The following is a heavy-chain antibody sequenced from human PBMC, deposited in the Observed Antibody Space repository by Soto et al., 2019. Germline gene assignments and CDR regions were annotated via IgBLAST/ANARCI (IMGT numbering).Heavy chain of an antibody. J-gene: IGHJ3*02. Sequence: LSLTCAVSGGSISSSNWWSWVRQPPGKGLEWIGEIYHSGSTNYNPSLKSRVTISVDKSKNQFSLKLSSVTAADTAVYYCASLTAYYDSSGYSNAFDIWGQGTMVT. CDR1: GGSISSSNW. D-gene: IGHD3-22*01. CDR3: ASLTAYYDSSGYSNAFDI. V-gene: IGHV4-4*02. CDR2: IYHSGST.